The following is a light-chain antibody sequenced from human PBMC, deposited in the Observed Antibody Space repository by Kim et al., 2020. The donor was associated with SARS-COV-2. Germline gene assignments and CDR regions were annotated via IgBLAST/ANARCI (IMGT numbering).Light chain of an antibody. CDR2: MDD. Sequence: GQAFTVPCSGTGSNIGSYEECWFQQLPGSAPNLLIFMDDQRPSGVPDRFSGSRSGTSASLAISSLRPEDDADYHCATWDAGLSGPVFGGGTQLTVL. CDR3: ATWDAGLSGPV. J-gene: IGLJ3*02. V-gene: IGLV1-47*01. CDR1: GSNIGSYE.